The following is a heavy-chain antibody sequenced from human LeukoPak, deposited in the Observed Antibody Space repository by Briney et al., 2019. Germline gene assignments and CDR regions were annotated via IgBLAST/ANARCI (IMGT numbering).Heavy chain of an antibody. CDR1: GFTFSSYA. J-gene: IGHJ4*02. D-gene: IGHD3-3*01. Sequence: GGSLRLSCAASGFTFSSYAMSWVRQAPGKGLEWVSAISGSGGSTYYADSVKGRFTIYRDNSKNMLYLQMNSLRAEDTAVYYCAKDQMYYDFWSGLDYWGQGTLVTVSS. CDR3: AKDQMYYDFWSGLDY. V-gene: IGHV3-23*01. CDR2: ISGSGGST.